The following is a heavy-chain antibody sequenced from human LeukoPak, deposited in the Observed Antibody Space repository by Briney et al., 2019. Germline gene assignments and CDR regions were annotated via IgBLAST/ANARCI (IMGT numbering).Heavy chain of an antibody. J-gene: IGHJ4*02. CDR1: GYSFTSYW. CDR3: ARPEAVAGSYFDY. CDR2: IYPGDSDT. V-gene: IGHV5-51*01. Sequence: GESLKISCKGPGYSFTSYWIGWVCQMPGKGLEWMGIIYPGDSDTRYSPSFQGQVTISADKSISTAYLQWSSLKASDTAMYYCARPEAVAGSYFDYWGQGTLVTVSS. D-gene: IGHD6-19*01.